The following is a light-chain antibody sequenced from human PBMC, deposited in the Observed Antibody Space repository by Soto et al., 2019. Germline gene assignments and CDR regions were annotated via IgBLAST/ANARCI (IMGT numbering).Light chain of an antibody. J-gene: IGLJ2*01. CDR1: SSDLEY. V-gene: IGLV2-14*03. CDR2: DVN. Sequence: QSALTQPASVSGSPGQSITVSCTGTSSDLEYVSWYQQHPGKAPKLLIFDVNTRPSGVPDRFSASKTDNAASLTISGLQPEDEAHYYCSSYIHPSVFFGGGTKLTVL. CDR3: SSYIHPSVF.